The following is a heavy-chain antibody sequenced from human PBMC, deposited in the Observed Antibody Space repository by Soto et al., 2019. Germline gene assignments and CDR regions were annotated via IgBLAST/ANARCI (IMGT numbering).Heavy chain of an antibody. CDR2: IWSAGLT. V-gene: IGHV3-53*01. CDR3: ARELPPDI. D-gene: IGHD2-15*01. CDR1: GFTVGSKY. J-gene: IGHJ4*02. Sequence: GSLRLSCAASGFTVGSKYMNWVRQAPGKGLEWVSIIWSAGLTYYADSVRGRFTISRDISKNILFLQMNNLRAEDSAIYYCARELPPDIWGQGTLVTVSS.